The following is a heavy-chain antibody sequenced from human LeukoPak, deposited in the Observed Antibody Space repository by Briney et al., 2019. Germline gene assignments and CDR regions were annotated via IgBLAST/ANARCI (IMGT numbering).Heavy chain of an antibody. CDR1: RLSFSNPW. CDR2: IKKDGSEK. V-gene: IGHV3-7*01. J-gene: IGHJ3*02. Sequence: AGTLTLSCAASRLSFSNPWTAWVRQAPGKGLEWVANIKKDGSEKVYGDSVKGRLTISRDNAKSSLILQMNSLRPEDTAVYYCASQESNNAFEIWGEGAKVTVSS. CDR3: ASQESNNAFEI. D-gene: IGHD2/OR15-2a*01.